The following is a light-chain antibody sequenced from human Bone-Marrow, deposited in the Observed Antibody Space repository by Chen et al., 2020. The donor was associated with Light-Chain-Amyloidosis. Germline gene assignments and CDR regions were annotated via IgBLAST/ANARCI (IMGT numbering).Light chain of an antibody. Sequence: QSVLTQPPSVSGAPGQRVTLSCTGSSSNIGAGYDVHWYRQLPGTAPKLLISGNSNRPSGVPDRFSGSRSGTSASLAISGLQSEDEADYYCAAWDDTLNGYVFGTGTKVTVL. CDR2: GNS. CDR1: SSNIGAGYD. J-gene: IGLJ1*01. CDR3: AAWDDTLNGYV. V-gene: IGLV1-40*01.